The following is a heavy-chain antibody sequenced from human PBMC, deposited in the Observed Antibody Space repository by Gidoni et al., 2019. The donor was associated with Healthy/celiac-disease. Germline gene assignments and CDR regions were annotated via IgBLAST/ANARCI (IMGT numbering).Heavy chain of an antibody. Sequence: EVQLVESGGVVVQPGGSLRLSCPASGFTFDDYAMHWVRQAPGKGLEWVSLISWDGGSTYYADSVKGRFTISRDNSKNSLYLQMNSLRAEDTALYYCAKDGREFGYFDYWGQGTLVTVSS. CDR1: GFTFDDYA. J-gene: IGHJ4*02. V-gene: IGHV3-43D*04. D-gene: IGHD3-10*01. CDR2: ISWDGGST. CDR3: AKDGREFGYFDY.